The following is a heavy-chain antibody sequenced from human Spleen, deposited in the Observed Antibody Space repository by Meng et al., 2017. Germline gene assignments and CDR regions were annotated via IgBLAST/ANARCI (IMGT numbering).Heavy chain of an antibody. D-gene: IGHD5-18*01. V-gene: IGHV3-30*03. CDR3: ATEPTAMFDY. CDR2: ISYDGSNK. CDR1: GFTFNSYG. Sequence: QVQMVESGGGVVQPGRYLRLSCAASGFTFNSYGMHWVRQAPGKGLEWVAFISYDGSNKYYADSVKGRFTISRDNSKNTLYLQMNGLRAEDTAVYYCATEPTAMFDYWGQGTLVTVSS. J-gene: IGHJ4*02.